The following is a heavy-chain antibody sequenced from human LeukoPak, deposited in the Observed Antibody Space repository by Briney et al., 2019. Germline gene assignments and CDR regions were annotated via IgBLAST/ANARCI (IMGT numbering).Heavy chain of an antibody. D-gene: IGHD3-22*01. CDR1: GFTFSTYS. J-gene: IGHJ4*02. CDR2: ISSSSSYI. Sequence: GGSLRLSCAASGFTFSTYSMNWVRQAPGKGLEWVSSISSSSSYIYYADSVKGRFTISRDNAKNSLYLQINSLRAEDTALYYCAKDTYYYDSSGYFPDWGQGTLVTVSS. V-gene: IGHV3-21*04. CDR3: AKDTYYYDSSGYFPD.